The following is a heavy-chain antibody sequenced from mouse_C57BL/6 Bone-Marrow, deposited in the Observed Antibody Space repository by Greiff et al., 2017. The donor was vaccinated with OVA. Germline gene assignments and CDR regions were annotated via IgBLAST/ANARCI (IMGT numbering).Heavy chain of an antibody. V-gene: IGHV1-66*01. Sequence: VQLQQSGPELVKPGASVKISCKASGYSFTSYYIHWVKQRPGQGLEWIGWIYPGSGNTKYNEKFKGKATLTADTSSSTAYMQLSSLTSEDSAVYYCARRGYGNPFAYWGQGTLVTVSA. CDR2: IYPGSGNT. D-gene: IGHD2-1*01. CDR3: ARRGYGNPFAY. J-gene: IGHJ3*01. CDR1: GYSFTSYY.